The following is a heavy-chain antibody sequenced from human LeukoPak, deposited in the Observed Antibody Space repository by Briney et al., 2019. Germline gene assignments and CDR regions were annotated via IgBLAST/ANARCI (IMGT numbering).Heavy chain of an antibody. CDR3: ARTFYDTLDSDAFDF. J-gene: IGHJ3*01. CDR2: MNSDSGGT. Sequence: ASVKVSCKASGYTFTGYDMHWGRQGPGQGLGWMGWMNSDSGGTNNAQKFEGRVTMTWDTSISTAYMELSRLRSDDTAVYYCARTFYDTLDSDAFDFWGQGTMVIVSS. D-gene: IGHD2/OR15-2a*01. CDR1: GYTFTGYD. V-gene: IGHV1-2*02.